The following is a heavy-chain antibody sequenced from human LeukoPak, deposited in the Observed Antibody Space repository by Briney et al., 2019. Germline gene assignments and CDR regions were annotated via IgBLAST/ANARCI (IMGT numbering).Heavy chain of an antibody. V-gene: IGHV3-30*18. D-gene: IGHD2-21*01. CDR1: GFTFSSYG. Sequence: PGGSLRLSCAASGFTFSSYGMHWVRQAPGKGLEWVAVISYDGSNKYYADSVKGRFTISRDNSKNTLYLQMNSLRAEDTAVYYCAKDPSVVIAYGMDVWGQGTTVTVSS. CDR2: ISYDGSNK. CDR3: AKDPSVVIAYGMDV. J-gene: IGHJ6*02.